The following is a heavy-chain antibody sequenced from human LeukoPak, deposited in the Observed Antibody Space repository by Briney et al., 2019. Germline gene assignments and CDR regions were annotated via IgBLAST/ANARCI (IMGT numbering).Heavy chain of an antibody. Sequence: GGSLRLSCAASGFMFSSQAMRWVRQAPGKGLEWVSSISGSGIKTDYADSVKGRFTISRDNSKNTVYLEIKSLRVEDTAVYYCAKEFKNYNILFLDYWGQGIRVTVSS. CDR1: GFMFSSQA. D-gene: IGHD3-9*01. J-gene: IGHJ4*02. CDR2: ISGSGIKT. CDR3: AKEFKNYNILFLDY. V-gene: IGHV3-23*01.